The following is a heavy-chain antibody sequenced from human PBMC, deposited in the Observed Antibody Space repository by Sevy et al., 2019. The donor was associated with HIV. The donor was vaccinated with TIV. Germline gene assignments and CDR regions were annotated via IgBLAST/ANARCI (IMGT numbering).Heavy chain of an antibody. CDR3: ARGHDYGDYGGYYYYYTDV. Sequence: GGSLRLSCTASGFTFRSYSMNWVRQAPGKGLEWVSYISSSSSTIYYADSVKGRFTISRDNAKNSLYLQMNSLRDEDTAVYYCARGHDYGDYGGYYYYYTDVWGKGTTVTVSS. CDR2: ISSSSSTI. J-gene: IGHJ6*03. V-gene: IGHV3-48*02. D-gene: IGHD4-17*01. CDR1: GFTFRSYS.